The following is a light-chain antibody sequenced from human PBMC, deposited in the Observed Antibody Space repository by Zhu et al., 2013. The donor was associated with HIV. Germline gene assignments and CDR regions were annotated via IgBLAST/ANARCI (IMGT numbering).Light chain of an antibody. CDR1: QSVLYSSNNKNY. V-gene: IGKV4-1*01. J-gene: IGKJ2*03. CDR2: WAS. Sequence: DIVMTQSPDSLAVSLGERATINCKSSQSVLYSSNNKNYLAWYQQKSGQPPKLLVYWASTRESGVPDRFSGSGSGTDFTLTISSLQAEDVAVYYCQQYYSNPPSFGQGTKLEIK. CDR3: QQYYSNPPS.